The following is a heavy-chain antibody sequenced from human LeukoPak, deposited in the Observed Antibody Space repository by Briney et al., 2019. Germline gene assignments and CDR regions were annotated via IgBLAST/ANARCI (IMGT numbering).Heavy chain of an antibody. CDR3: ARKALYYGSGSYDY. CDR1: GGSINNYY. J-gene: IGHJ4*02. D-gene: IGHD3-10*01. Sequence: SETLSLTCAVSGGSINNYYWSWIRQPPGKGLEWIGEINHSGSTNYNPSLKSRVTISVDTSKNQFSLKLSSVTAADTAVYYCARKALYYGSGSYDYWGQGTLVTVSS. V-gene: IGHV4-34*01. CDR2: INHSGST.